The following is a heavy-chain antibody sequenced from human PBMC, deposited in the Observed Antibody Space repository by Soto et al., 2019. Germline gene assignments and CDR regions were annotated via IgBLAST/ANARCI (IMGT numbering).Heavy chain of an antibody. Sequence: ASVKVSCKASGGTFSSYAISWVRQAPGQGLEWMGGIIPIFGTANYAQKFQGRVTITADESTSTAYMELSSLRSEDTAVYYCARIHGSGSPYYYYGMDVWGQGTTVTVSS. D-gene: IGHD3-10*01. J-gene: IGHJ6*02. CDR2: IIPIFGTA. CDR1: GGTFSSYA. CDR3: ARIHGSGSPYYYYGMDV. V-gene: IGHV1-69*13.